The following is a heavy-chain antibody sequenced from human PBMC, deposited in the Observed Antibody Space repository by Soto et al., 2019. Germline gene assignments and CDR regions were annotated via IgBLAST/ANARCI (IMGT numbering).Heavy chain of an antibody. D-gene: IGHD1-26*01. CDR2: IKQDETEK. Sequence: EVQLVESGGGLVQPGGSLRLSCAASGFTFSSYWMSCVRQAPGKGLEWVANIKQDETEKYYVDSVKGRFTISRDNAKNSLYLQMTSLRAEDTAVYYCARLVSAAANDYWGQGTLVTVSS. CDR1: GFTFSSYW. J-gene: IGHJ4*02. CDR3: ARLVSAAANDY. V-gene: IGHV3-7*04.